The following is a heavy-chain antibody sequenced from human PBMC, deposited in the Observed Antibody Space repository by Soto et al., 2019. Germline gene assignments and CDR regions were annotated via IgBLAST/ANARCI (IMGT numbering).Heavy chain of an antibody. CDR2: INHSGST. CDR3: ARRIAVAGIKYFDY. Sequence: QVQLQQWGAGLLKPSETLSLTCAVYGGSFSGYYWSWIRQPPGKGLEWIGEINHSGSTNYNPSLKSRVTISVDTSKNQFSLKLSSVTAADTAVYYCARRIAVAGIKYFDYWGQGTLVTVSS. V-gene: IGHV4-34*01. D-gene: IGHD6-19*01. CDR1: GGSFSGYY. J-gene: IGHJ4*02.